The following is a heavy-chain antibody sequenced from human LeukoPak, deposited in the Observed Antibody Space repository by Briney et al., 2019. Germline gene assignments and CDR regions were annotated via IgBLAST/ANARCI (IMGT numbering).Heavy chain of an antibody. CDR3: ARDRPGFLGTFDI. D-gene: IGHD6-6*01. V-gene: IGHV3-21*01. CDR1: GFTLSSYS. CDR2: ISSSSSYV. Sequence: PGGSLRLSCAASGFTLSSYSMTWVRQAPGKGLEWVSSISSSSSYVFYADSVEGRFTISRDNARKSLYLQMNSLRAEDTAVYYCARDRPGFLGTFDIWGQGTMVTVSS. J-gene: IGHJ3*02.